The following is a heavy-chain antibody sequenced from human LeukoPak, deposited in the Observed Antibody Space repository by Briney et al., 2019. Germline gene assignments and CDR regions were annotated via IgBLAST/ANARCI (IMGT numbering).Heavy chain of an antibody. D-gene: IGHD5-18*01. J-gene: IGHJ4*02. CDR3: ARGQSTAMVQFDY. CDR2: IYSGGST. Sequence: PGGSLRLSCAASGFTFSSYAMSWVRQAPGKGLEWVSVIYSGGSTYYADSVKGRFTISRDNSKNTLYLQMNSLRAEDTAVYYCARGQSTAMVQFDYWGQGTLVTVSS. CDR1: GFTFSSYA. V-gene: IGHV3-66*01.